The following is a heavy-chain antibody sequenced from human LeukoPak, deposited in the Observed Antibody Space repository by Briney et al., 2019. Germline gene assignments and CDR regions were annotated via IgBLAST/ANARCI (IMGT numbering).Heavy chain of an antibody. V-gene: IGHV1-2*02. D-gene: IGHD2-2*01. CDR1: GYTFTGYY. CDR2: INPNSGGT. CDR3: ARDKGYCSSTSCLVLDY. J-gene: IGHJ4*02. Sequence: ASVKVSCKASGYTFTGYYMHWVRQAPGQGLEWMGWINPNSGGTNYAQKFQGRVTMTRDTSISTAYMELSRLRSDDTAAYYCARDKGYCSSTSCLVLDYWGQGTLVTVSS.